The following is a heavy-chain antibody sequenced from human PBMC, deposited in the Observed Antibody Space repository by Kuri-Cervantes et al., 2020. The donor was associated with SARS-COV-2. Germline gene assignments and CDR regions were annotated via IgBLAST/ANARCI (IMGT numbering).Heavy chain of an antibody. V-gene: IGHV1-2*02. CDR3: ASNSNYWYYGMDV. Sequence: ASVKVSCKASGYTFTGYYMHWVRQAPGQGLEWMGWINPNSGGTNYAQKFQGRVNMTRDTSISTAYMELSRLRSDDTAVYYCASNSNYWYYGMDVWGQGTTVTVSS. D-gene: IGHD4-11*01. CDR1: GYTFTGYY. CDR2: INPNSGGT. J-gene: IGHJ6*02.